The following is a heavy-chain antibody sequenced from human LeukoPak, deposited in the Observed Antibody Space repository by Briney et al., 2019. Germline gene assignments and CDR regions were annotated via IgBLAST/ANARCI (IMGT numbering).Heavy chain of an antibody. Sequence: GGSLRLSCAASGFTFSSYWMSWVRQAPGKGLEWVANIKQDGSEKYYVDSVKGRFTISRDNAKNSLYLQMNSLRVDDTAVYYCARVWYSGSYPVDYWGQGTLVTVSS. V-gene: IGHV3-7*03. D-gene: IGHD1-26*01. J-gene: IGHJ4*02. CDR2: IKQDGSEK. CDR1: GFTFSSYW. CDR3: ARVWYSGSYPVDY.